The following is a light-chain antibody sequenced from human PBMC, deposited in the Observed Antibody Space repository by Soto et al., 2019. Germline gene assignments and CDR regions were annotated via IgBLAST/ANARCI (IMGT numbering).Light chain of an antibody. CDR2: GAS. CDR1: QSVSSK. CDR3: QKYNNWWT. V-gene: IGKV3-15*01. Sequence: EIVMTQSPATLSVSPGERATLSCRASQSVSSKLAWYQQKPGQTPRLLIYGASTRATGIPARFSGSGSGTEFTLTISSLESEDFAIYYCQKYNNWWTLGQGTKVDIK. J-gene: IGKJ1*01.